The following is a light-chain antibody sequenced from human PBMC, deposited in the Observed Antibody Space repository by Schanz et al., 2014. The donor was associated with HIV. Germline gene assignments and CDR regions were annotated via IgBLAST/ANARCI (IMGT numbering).Light chain of an antibody. CDR2: DVT. V-gene: IGLV2-14*03. CDR3: ASYTHNDAFV. CDR1: ESDVGGYNY. Sequence: QSALTQPASVSGTPGQSITISCTGSESDVGGYNYVSWHQQHPGKAPKLMIYDVTDRPSGVSNRFSGSKSGNTASLTISGLVADDEADYYCASYTHNDAFVFGTGTKLTVL. J-gene: IGLJ1*01.